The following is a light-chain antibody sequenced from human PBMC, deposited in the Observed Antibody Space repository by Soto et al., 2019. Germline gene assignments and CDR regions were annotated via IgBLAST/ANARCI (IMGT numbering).Light chain of an antibody. V-gene: IGLV2-14*01. Sequence: QSVLTQPASVSGSPGQSITISCTGTSSDVGGYNYVSWYQQHPGKAPKLIIYDVSDRPSVVSNRFSGSKSGNTASLTISGLQAEDEADYFCSSYTSSSTPYVFGTGTKVTVL. J-gene: IGLJ1*01. CDR1: SSDVGGYNY. CDR2: DVS. CDR3: SSYTSSSTPYV.